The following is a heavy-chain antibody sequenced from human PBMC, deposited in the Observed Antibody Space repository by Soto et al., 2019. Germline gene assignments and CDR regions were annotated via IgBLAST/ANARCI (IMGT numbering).Heavy chain of an antibody. CDR3: ASGGSSSDNGKDV. CDR2: ISSGSLSI. V-gene: IGHV3-48*02. CDR1: GFTFSRYT. Sequence: PGGSLRLSCAASGFTFSRYTMNWVRQTPGKGLEWVSYISSGSLSIYYADSVKGRFTVSRDNAKNSLFLQMNSLRDEDTAVYYCASGGSSSDNGKDVWGQGTTVTVSS. D-gene: IGHD3-16*01. J-gene: IGHJ6*02.